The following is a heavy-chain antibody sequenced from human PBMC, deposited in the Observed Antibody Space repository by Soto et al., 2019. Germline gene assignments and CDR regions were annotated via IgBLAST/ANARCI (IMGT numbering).Heavy chain of an antibody. CDR2: INPGNGNT. J-gene: IGHJ3*01. CDR1: GYTFTSYV. Sequence: QVQLVQSGAEVMLPGASVMLSCKASGYTFTSYVMQWVRQAPGQRLEWMGWINPGNGNTKYSEKFQGRITVTRDTSANAAYMELSSLRPEDTAVYYCARDYCSTGICYRGAFDFWGQGTMITVSS. CDR3: ARDYCSTGICYRGAFDF. V-gene: IGHV1-3*01. D-gene: IGHD2-8*02.